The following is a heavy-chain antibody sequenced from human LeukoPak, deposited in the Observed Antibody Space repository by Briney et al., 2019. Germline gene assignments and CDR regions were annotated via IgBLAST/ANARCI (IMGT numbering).Heavy chain of an antibody. V-gene: IGHV3-48*01. CDR1: GFIFSDYS. J-gene: IGHJ4*02. Sequence: GGSLRLSCAASGFIFSDYSMNWVRQAPGKGLEWVSYISSGSTMMYYTDSVKGRFTISRDNAKNSLYLQMNSLRAEDTAVYYCARGGIGLDYWGQGTLVTVSS. CDR2: ISSGSTMM. D-gene: IGHD3-16*01. CDR3: ARGGIGLDY.